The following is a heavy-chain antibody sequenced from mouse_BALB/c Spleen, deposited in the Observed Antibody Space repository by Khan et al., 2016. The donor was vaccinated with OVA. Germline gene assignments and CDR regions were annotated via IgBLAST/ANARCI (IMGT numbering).Heavy chain of an antibody. CDR3: ARSAFYGRSSYFDY. V-gene: IGHV1-4*01. D-gene: IGHD1-1*01. Sequence: QVQLQQSGAELARPGASVKMPCKASGYTFTSYTMHWVKQRPGQALEWIGYIDPSSGYTNYNQKFRDKATLTADKSSSTAYIQLSSLTSEDSAVHYCARSAFYGRSSYFDYWGPGTSLTVSS. J-gene: IGHJ2*02. CDR2: IDPSSGYT. CDR1: GYTFTSYT.